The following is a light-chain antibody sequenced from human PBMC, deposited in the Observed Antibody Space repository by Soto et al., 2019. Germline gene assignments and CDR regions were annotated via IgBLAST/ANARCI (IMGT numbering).Light chain of an antibody. J-gene: IGKJ4*01. CDR2: DAS. Sequence: IQMTQSPSSLSASVGDRVTITCQASQDISNYLNWYQQKPGKAPKLLIYDASHLQTGAPSRFSGGGSGTVFTFTINSLQPEDIATYYCQQYDNLPLTFGGGTKVDIK. V-gene: IGKV1-33*01. CDR1: QDISNY. CDR3: QQYDNLPLT.